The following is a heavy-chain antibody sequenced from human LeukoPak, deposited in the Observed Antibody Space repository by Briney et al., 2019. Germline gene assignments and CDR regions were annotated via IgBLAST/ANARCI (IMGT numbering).Heavy chain of an antibody. CDR3: TRARWQLVPYFDS. CDR1: GYTFTDYY. J-gene: IGHJ4*02. D-gene: IGHD6-6*01. CDR2: INPNSGGT. V-gene: IGHV1-2*02. Sequence: ASVKVSCKASGYTFTDYYMHWVRQAPGQGLEWMGWINPNSGGTNFAQKFQGRVAMTRDTSISTAYLELGSLRSDDTAVYFCTRARWQLVPYFDSWGQGTLVTVSS.